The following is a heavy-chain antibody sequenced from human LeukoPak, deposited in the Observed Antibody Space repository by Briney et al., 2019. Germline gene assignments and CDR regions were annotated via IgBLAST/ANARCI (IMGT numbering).Heavy chain of an antibody. CDR2: IWNSGST. Sequence: PSQTLSLTCSVSGGSISSRTYYWTWIRQHPEKGLEWIGYIWNSGSTNYNPSLKSRVTISVDTSKNQFSLKLTSVTAADTAVYYCATDVSSTFPNWFDPWGQGILVIVSS. CDR1: GGSISSRTYY. CDR3: ATDVSSTFPNWFDP. D-gene: IGHD6-6*01. V-gene: IGHV4-31*03. J-gene: IGHJ5*02.